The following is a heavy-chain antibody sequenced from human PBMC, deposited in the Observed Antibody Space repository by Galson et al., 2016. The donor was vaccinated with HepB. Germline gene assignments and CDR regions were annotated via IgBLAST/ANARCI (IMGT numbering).Heavy chain of an antibody. CDR2: ISSSGTTI. Sequence: SLRLSCATSGFMFSDYYMSWIRQAPGRGLEWVSYISSSGTTIYYADSVKGRFTISRDNAKNSLYLQMTSLRVEDTAVYYCAKEQFKIRWPQFSDYSYGVDVWDQGNTVTVSS. D-gene: IGHD5-24*01. V-gene: IGHV3-11*01. CDR1: GFMFSDYY. J-gene: IGHJ6*02. CDR3: AKEQFKIRWPQFSDYSYGVDV.